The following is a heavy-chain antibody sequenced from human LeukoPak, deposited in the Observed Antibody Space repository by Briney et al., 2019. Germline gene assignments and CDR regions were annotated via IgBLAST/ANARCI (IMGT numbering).Heavy chain of an antibody. V-gene: IGHV1-2*02. CDR1: GYTFTGYY. CDR3: ALLTVSGGFMGKYNWFDP. D-gene: IGHD4-23*01. CDR2: INPNSGGT. J-gene: IGHJ5*02. Sequence: ASVKVSCKASGYTFTGYYMHWVRQAPGQGLEWMGWINPNSGGTNYAQKFQGRVTMTRDTSISTAYMELSRLRSDDTAVYYCALLTVSGGFMGKYNWFDPWGQGTLVTVS.